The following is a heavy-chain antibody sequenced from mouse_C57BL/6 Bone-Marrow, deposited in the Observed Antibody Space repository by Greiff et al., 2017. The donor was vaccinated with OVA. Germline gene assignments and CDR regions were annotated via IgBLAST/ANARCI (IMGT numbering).Heavy chain of an antibody. CDR1: GYSFTGYY. J-gene: IGHJ2*01. CDR3: ARLDDYFDD. V-gene: IGHV1-42*01. Sequence: VQLQQSGPELVKPGASVKISCKASGYSFTGYYMNWVKQSPEKSLEWIGEINPSTGGTTYNQKFKAKATLTVDKSSSTAYMQLKSLTSEDSAVYYCARLDDYFDDWGQGTTLTVSS. CDR2: INPSTGGT.